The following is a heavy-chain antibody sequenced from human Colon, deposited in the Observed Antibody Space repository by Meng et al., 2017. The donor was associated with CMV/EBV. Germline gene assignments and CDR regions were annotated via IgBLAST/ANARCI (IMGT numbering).Heavy chain of an antibody. CDR2: VRSKANRYAT. V-gene: IGHV3-73*01. D-gene: IGHD3-10*01. CDR1: GFTFSGTA. J-gene: IGHJ4*02. CDR3: AREVRGITNSGFIIIPLDD. Sequence: GESLKISCATSGFTFSGTAMHWVRQASGRGLEWVGRVRSKANRYATSYAASVKGRFTISRDDSKNMAYLEMNSLRAEDTAVYYCAREVRGITNSGFIIIPLDDWGQGTLVTVSS.